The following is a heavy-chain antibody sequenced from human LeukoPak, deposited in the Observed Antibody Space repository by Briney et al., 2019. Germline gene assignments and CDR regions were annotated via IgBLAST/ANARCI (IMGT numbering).Heavy chain of an antibody. D-gene: IGHD6-6*01. V-gene: IGHV3-23*01. CDR2: ISGSGGST. Sequence: PGGSLRLSCAASGFTFSSYAMSWVRQAPGKGLEWVSAISGSGGSTYYADSVKGRFTISRDNSKNTLYLQMNSLRAEDTAVYYCARDRLRGSIASHFDYWGQGTLVTVSS. CDR3: ARDRLRGSIASHFDY. J-gene: IGHJ4*02. CDR1: GFTFSSYA.